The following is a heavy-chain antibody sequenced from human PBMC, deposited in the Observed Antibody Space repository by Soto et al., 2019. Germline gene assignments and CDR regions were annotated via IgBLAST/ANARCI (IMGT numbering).Heavy chain of an antibody. CDR2: ISTSGGST. CDR3: AQDGYYYDSSGYYSDH. D-gene: IGHD3-22*01. Sequence: GGSLRLSCAASGFTFSSYAMSWVRQAPGKGLEWVSGISTSGGSTYYADSVKGRFTISRDNSKNTLYLQMNSLGAEDTAVYYCAQDGYYYDSSGYYSDHWGQGTLVTVSS. J-gene: IGHJ4*02. V-gene: IGHV3-23*01. CDR1: GFTFSSYA.